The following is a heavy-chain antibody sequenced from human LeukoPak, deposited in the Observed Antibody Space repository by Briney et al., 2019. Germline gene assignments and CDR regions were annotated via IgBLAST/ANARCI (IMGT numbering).Heavy chain of an antibody. CDR2: INHSGST. CDR3: ARERGSSPRAFDI. V-gene: IGHV4-34*01. J-gene: IGHJ3*02. D-gene: IGHD6-6*01. CDR1: GGSFSGYY. Sequence: SETLSLTCAVYGGSFSGYYWSWIRQPPGKGLEWIGEINHSGSTNYTPSLKSRVTISVDTSKNQFSLKLSSVTAEDTAVYYCARERGSSPRAFDIWGQGTMVTVSS.